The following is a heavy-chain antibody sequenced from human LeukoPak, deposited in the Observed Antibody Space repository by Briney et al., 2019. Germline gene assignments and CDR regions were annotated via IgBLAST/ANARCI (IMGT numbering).Heavy chain of an antibody. Sequence: GGSLRLSCAASGFIFSSYEMNWVRQAPGKALEWVSYISGSGSTIYYADSVQGRFTISRDNAKNSLYLNMNSLRAEDTAIYYCARDFGGYDQFDCWGQGTLVTVSS. D-gene: IGHD5-12*01. CDR2: ISGSGSTI. CDR3: ARDFGGYDQFDC. J-gene: IGHJ4*02. V-gene: IGHV3-48*03. CDR1: GFIFSSYE.